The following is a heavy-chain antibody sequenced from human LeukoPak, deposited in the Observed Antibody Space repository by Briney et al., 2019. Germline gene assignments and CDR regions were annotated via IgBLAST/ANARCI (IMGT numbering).Heavy chain of an antibody. Sequence: SEPLSLPCAVCGGSLSGYYGRGIRQPRGKGLVWIGEFNRSGSTNYNPSLKSRVTISADTSNNQFSLKLSSVTAADTAVYYCARGRYCSGGSCYSTPGENWGQGTLVTVSS. CDR1: GGSLSGYY. V-gene: IGHV4-34*01. CDR2: FNRSGST. CDR3: ARGRYCSGGSCYSTPGEN. J-gene: IGHJ4*02. D-gene: IGHD2-15*01.